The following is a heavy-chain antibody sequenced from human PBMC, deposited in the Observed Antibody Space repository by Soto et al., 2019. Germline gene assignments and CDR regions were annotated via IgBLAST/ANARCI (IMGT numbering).Heavy chain of an antibody. D-gene: IGHD1-7*01. J-gene: IGHJ4*02. Sequence: PSETLSLTCTVSGGSISSGDYYWSWIRQPPGKGLEWIGYIYYSGSTYYNPSLKSRVTISVDTSKNQFSLKLSSVTAADTAVYYCAREAPLPLRGTLNYWGQGTLVTVSS. CDR3: AREAPLPLRGTLNY. CDR1: GGSISSGDYY. CDR2: IYYSGST. V-gene: IGHV4-30-4*01.